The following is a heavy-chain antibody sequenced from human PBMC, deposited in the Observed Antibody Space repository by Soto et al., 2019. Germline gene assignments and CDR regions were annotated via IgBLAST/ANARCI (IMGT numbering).Heavy chain of an antibody. J-gene: IGHJ6*04. CDR2: IWYDGSNK. CDR1: GFTFSSYG. D-gene: IGHD6-19*01. Sequence: PGGSLRLSCAASGFTFSSYGMHWVRQAPGKGLEWVAVIWYDGSNKYYADSVKGRFTISRDNSKDTLYLQMNSLRAEDTAVYYCARGCEYSSGWYVPPFCVWGKGTTVTVSS. CDR3: ARGCEYSSGWYVPPFCV. V-gene: IGHV3-33*01.